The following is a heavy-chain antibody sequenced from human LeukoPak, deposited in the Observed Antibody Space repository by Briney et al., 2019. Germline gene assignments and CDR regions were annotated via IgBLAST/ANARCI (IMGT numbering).Heavy chain of an antibody. CDR3: AKLQKITGTY. V-gene: IGHV3-66*04. D-gene: IGHD1-20*01. Sequence: GGSLRLSCAASGFTVSSNYMNWVRQAPGKGLEWVSILYSGGSTYYADSVKGRFTISRDNSKNTLYLQMNSLRAEDTAVYYCAKLQKITGTYWGQGTLVTVSS. CDR1: GFTVSSNY. CDR2: LYSGGST. J-gene: IGHJ4*02.